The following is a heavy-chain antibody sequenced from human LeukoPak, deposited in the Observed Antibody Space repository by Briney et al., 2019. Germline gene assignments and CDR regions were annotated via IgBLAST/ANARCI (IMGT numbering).Heavy chain of an antibody. CDR1: GFTFSNAW. CDR3: ATDFYDST. Sequence: GGSLRLSCATSGFTFSNAWMNWVCQAPGKGLEWVGRIRSNSDGGTIDYAAPVKGRFTLSRDDSKTTLYLQMNSLQTEDTAVYYCATDFYDSTWGQGTLVTLSS. J-gene: IGHJ5*02. V-gene: IGHV3-15*07. D-gene: IGHD3-22*01. CDR2: IRSNSDGGTI.